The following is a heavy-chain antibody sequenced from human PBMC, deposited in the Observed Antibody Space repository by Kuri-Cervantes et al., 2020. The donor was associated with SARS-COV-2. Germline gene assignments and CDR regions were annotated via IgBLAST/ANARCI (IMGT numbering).Heavy chain of an antibody. Sequence: SETLSLTCTVSGGSISSYYWNWIRQPPGKGLEWVGYINYRGGANYNPSLKSRVPISVDTAKRHFSLKLSSVSAADTAVYYCARDLGLTYWGQGTLVTVSS. CDR3: ARDLGLTY. J-gene: IGHJ4*02. CDR1: GGSISSYY. D-gene: IGHD3-16*01. CDR2: INYRGGA. V-gene: IGHV4-59*01.